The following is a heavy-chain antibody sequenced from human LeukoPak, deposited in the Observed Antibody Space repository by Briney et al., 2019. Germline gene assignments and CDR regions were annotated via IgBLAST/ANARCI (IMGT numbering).Heavy chain of an antibody. Sequence: TGGSLRLSCAASGFTFSSYSMNWVRQAPGKGLEWVSSISGSSNYIYYADSVKGRFIISRDNAKNSLSLQMNSLRAEDTAVYYCASARFTVLRGVPDGFDIWGQGTMVTVSS. J-gene: IGHJ3*02. CDR3: ASARFTVLRGVPDGFDI. CDR1: GFTFSSYS. D-gene: IGHD3-10*01. V-gene: IGHV3-21*01. CDR2: ISGSSNYI.